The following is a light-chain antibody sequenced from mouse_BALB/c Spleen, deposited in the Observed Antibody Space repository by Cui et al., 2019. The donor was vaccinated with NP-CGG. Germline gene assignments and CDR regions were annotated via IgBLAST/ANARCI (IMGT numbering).Light chain of an antibody. CDR2: GTK. CDR1: TGAVTTSNY. Sequence: QAVVTQESCLTTSPGETVTLTCRSSTGAVTTSNYANWVQEKPDHLFTGLIGGTKNRAPGVPARFSGSLIGDKAALTITGAQTEDEAIYFCALWYSNHWVFGGGTKLTVL. V-gene: IGLV1*01. CDR3: ALWYSNHWV. J-gene: IGLJ1*01.